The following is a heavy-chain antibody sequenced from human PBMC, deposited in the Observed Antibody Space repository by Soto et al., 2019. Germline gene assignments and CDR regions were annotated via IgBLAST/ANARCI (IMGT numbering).Heavy chain of an antibody. CDR1: GFTFSTYS. Sequence: GSLRLSCAASGFTFSTYSVHWVRQAPGKGLDSVSTISDNGGSTYYANSVKGRFTISRDNSKNTLYLQMGSLRTEDMAVYYCARVSLSPEYCSGTNCYLDYWGQGTLVSVSS. J-gene: IGHJ4*02. D-gene: IGHD2-2*01. CDR2: ISDNGGST. V-gene: IGHV3-64*01. CDR3: ARVSLSPEYCSGTNCYLDY.